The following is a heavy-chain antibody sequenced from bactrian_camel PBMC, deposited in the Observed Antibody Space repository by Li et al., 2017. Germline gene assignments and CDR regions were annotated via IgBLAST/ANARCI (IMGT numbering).Heavy chain of an antibody. Sequence: HVQLVESGGGLVQPGGSLRLSCVASGYTYSRYCMAWFRQAPGKEREEVAHRNSDGSTIYADSVKGRFTISPDNAKNTLYLQMNSLKTEDTAVYYCAADLTGWGTYCSGGYCPFGYWGQGTQVTVS. CDR1: GYTYSRYC. CDR2: RNSDGST. D-gene: IGHD2*01. CDR3: AADLTGWGTYCSGGYCPFGY. V-gene: IGHV3S53*01. J-gene: IGHJ6*01.